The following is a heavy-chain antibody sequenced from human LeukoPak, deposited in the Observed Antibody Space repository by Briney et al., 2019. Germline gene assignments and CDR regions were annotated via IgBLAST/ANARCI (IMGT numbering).Heavy chain of an antibody. CDR1: GFTFSSYG. V-gene: IGHV3-48*04. D-gene: IGHD6-19*01. CDR3: ARASAVAGTRHY. Sequence: GGSLRLSCAASGFTFSSYGMNWVRQTPGKGLEWVSYISDSGSTRYYADSVKGRFTISRDNAKNSLYLQMNSLRAEDTAVYYCARASAVAGTRHYWGQGTLVTVSS. J-gene: IGHJ4*02. CDR2: ISDSGSTR.